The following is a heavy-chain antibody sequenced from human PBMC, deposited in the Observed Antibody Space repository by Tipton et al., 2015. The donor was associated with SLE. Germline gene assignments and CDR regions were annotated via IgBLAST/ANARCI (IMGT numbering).Heavy chain of an antibody. CDR1: GFTFSNHW. CDR3: ARGEYYYDSSGYPMDV. D-gene: IGHD3-22*01. CDR2: INQDGSEK. V-gene: IGHV3-7*01. Sequence: SLRLSCAASGFTFSNHWMSWVRQAPGKGLEWVANINQDGSEKYHVDSVKGRFTISRDNAKNSLYLQMNSLRAEDTAVYYCARGEYYYDSSGYPMDVWGQGTTVTVSS. J-gene: IGHJ6*02.